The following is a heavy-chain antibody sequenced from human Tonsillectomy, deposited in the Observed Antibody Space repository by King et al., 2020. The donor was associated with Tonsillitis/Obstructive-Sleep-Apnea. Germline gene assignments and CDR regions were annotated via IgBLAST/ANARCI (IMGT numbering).Heavy chain of an antibody. CDR3: AHKDTQPFDY. Sequence: TLKESGPTLVKPTQTLTLTCTFSGFSLSASGAGVGWVRQPPGKALEWLGLIYWDDDKRYSPPLRSRLTITKDTSENQVVLTMTNMDPVDTATYFCAHKDTQPFDYWGQGTLVTVSS. V-gene: IGHV2-5*02. CDR2: IYWDDDK. J-gene: IGHJ4*02. CDR1: GFSLSASGAG.